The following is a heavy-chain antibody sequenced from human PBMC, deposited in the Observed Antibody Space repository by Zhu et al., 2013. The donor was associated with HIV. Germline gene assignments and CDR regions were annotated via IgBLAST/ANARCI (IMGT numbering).Heavy chain of an antibody. CDR1: GGTFSSYA. CDR3: ASTGAAAGLSSPEYYYYYYGMDV. D-gene: IGHD6-13*01. Sequence: QVQLVQSGAEVKKPGSSVKVSCKASGGTFSSYAISWVRQAPGQGLEWMGGIIPIFGTANYAQKFQGRVTITADKSTSTAYMELSSLRSEDTAVYYCASTGAAAGLSSPEYYYYYYGMDVWGQGTTVTVSS. CDR2: IIPIFGTA. V-gene: IGHV1-69*06. J-gene: IGHJ6*02.